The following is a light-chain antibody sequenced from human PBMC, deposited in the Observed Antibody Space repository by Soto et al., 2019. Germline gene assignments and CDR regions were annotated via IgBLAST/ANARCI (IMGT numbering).Light chain of an antibody. CDR3: QQSAASPCT. V-gene: IGKV3-20*01. CDR1: KSIGSTY. J-gene: IGKJ1*01. CDR2: GTS. Sequence: EIVLTQSPDTLSLSPGEEAPLFCSASKSIGSTYLAWYQQRLVQSPKLLIYGTSSRAIGIPDRFSGSGSGSDFTLPISILEHAASAVYYCQQSAASPCTFGQGTKVAI.